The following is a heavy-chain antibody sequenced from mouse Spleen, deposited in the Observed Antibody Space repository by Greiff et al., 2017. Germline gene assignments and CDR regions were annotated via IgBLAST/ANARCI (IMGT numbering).Heavy chain of an antibody. Sequence: VQLQQPGAELVKPGASVKVSCKASGYTLTSYWMHWVKQRPGQGLEWIGRIHPSDSDTNYNQKFKGKAILTVDKSSSTAYMQLSSLTSEDSAVYYCTMGYYDSSYDPDYWGQGTSLTVSS. D-gene: IGHD1-1*01. CDR3: TMGYYDSSYDPDY. CDR1: GYTLTSYW. CDR2: IHPSDSDT. V-gene: IGHV1-74*01. J-gene: IGHJ2*02.